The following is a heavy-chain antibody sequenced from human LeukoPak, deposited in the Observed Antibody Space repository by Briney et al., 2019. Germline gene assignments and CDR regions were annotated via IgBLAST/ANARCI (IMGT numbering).Heavy chain of an antibody. CDR1: GGSISSYY. Sequence: SETLSLTCTVSGGSISSYYWSWIWQPAGKGLEWIGRIYTSGSTNYNPSLKSRVTMSVDTSKNQFSLKLSSVTAADTAVYYCARDAKASNHADYWGQGTLVTVSS. D-gene: IGHD4/OR15-4a*01. J-gene: IGHJ4*02. CDR2: IYTSGST. V-gene: IGHV4-4*07. CDR3: ARDAKASNHADY.